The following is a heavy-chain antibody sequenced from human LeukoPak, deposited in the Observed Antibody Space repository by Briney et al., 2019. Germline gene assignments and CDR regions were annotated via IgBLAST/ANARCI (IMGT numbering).Heavy chain of an antibody. CDR3: VQGLDFDY. CDR2: ISSGSNYI. V-gene: IGHV3-21*01. J-gene: IGHJ4*02. Sequence: PGRSLRLPCAASGFTFSSYSMNWVRQAPGKGLEWVSFISSGSNYIYYTDSVEGRFTISRDNAKNSLYLQMNSLRAEDTAVYYCVQGLDFDYWGQGTLVTVSS. CDR1: GFTFSSYS.